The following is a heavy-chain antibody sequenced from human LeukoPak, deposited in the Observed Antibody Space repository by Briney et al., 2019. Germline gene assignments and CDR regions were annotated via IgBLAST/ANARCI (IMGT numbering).Heavy chain of an antibody. CDR1: GYPFTDYY. J-gene: IGHJ4*02. Sequence: ASVKVSCKASGYPFTDYYMHWVRQAPGQGLEWMGWINPNRGGTDYAQRFQGRVTMTRDTSISTAYMELSRLRYDDTAVYYCASGYRFRNWGQGTLVTVSS. CDR3: ASGYRFRN. V-gene: IGHV1-2*02. D-gene: IGHD5-18*01. CDR2: INPNRGGT.